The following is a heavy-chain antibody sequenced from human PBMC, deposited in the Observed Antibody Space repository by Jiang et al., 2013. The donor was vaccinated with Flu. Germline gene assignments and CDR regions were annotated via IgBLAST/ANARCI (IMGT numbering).Heavy chain of an antibody. Sequence: GAEVKKPGESLKISCKGSGYSFTSYWIGWVRQMPGKGLEWMGIIYPGDSDTRYSPSFQGQVTISADKSISTAYLQWSSLKASDTAMYYCARSSGRYCSSTSCKEAHWFDPWGQGTLVTVSS. CDR3: ARSSGRYCSSTSCKEAHWFDP. D-gene: IGHD2-2*01. CDR1: GYSFTSYW. V-gene: IGHV5-51*01. CDR2: IYPGDSDT. J-gene: IGHJ5*02.